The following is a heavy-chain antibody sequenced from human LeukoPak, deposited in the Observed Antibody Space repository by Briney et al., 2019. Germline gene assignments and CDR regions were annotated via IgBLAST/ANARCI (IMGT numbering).Heavy chain of an antibody. Sequence: PGGSLRLSCAASGFTVSSHYMSWVRQTPGKGLEWVSVIFSGGSTYYADSVKGRFTISRDNSKNTLYLQMTSLRAEDTAVYYCARDPGGPHTVKWDAFDIWGQGTMVTVSS. D-gene: IGHD2-2*02. V-gene: IGHV3-53*01. CDR3: ARDPGGPHTVKWDAFDI. CDR2: IFSGGST. CDR1: GFTVSSHY. J-gene: IGHJ3*02.